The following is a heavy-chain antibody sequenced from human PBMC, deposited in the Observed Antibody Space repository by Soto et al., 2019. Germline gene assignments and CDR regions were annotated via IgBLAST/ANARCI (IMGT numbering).Heavy chain of an antibody. J-gene: IGHJ4*02. D-gene: IGHD6-19*01. Sequence: EVQLVESGGGLVQPGGSLRLSCSASGFTFSSYAMHWVRQAPGKGLEYVSSISSNGVGTYYADSVKGRFTISRDNSKNTLSVQMSSLRAEDTAVYYCVKASSGWLIDYWGQGTLVTVSS. V-gene: IGHV3-64D*08. CDR2: ISSNGVGT. CDR1: GFTFSSYA. CDR3: VKASSGWLIDY.